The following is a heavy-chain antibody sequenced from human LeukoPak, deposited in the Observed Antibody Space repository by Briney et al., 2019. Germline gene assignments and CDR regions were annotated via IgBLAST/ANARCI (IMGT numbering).Heavy chain of an antibody. V-gene: IGHV3-21*01. D-gene: IGHD6-13*01. CDR2: ISSSSSYI. J-gene: IGHJ6*03. Sequence: GGSLRLSCAASGFTFSSYSMNRVRQAPGKGLEWVSSISSSSSYIYYADSVKGRFTISRDNAKNSLYLQMNSLRAEDTAVYYCARDPGIAAAGDAYYYYYMDVWGKGTTVTVSS. CDR3: ARDPGIAAAGDAYYYYYMDV. CDR1: GFTFSSYS.